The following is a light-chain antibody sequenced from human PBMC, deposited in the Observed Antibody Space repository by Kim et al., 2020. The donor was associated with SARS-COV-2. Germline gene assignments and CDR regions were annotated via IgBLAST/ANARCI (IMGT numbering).Light chain of an antibody. V-gene: IGLV3-19*01. J-gene: IGLJ3*02. CDR3: NSRDSSGNHWV. CDR1: SLRNYY. CDR2: GKN. Sequence: SSELTQDPAVSVALGQTVRITCQGDSLRNYYASWYQQKPGQAPVLVIYGKNNRPSGIPDLFSGSSSGNTASLTITGVQAEDEADYYCNSRDSSGNHWVFGGGTQLTVL.